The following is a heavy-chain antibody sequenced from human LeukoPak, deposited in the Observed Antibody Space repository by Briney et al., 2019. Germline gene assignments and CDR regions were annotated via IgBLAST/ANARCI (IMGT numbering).Heavy chain of an antibody. CDR2: ISWNSGSI. J-gene: IGHJ1*01. Sequence: GGSLRLSCAASGFTFDDYAMHWVRQASGKGLEWVSGISWNSGSIGYADSVKGRFTISRDNAKNTLYLQMNGLRPEDTAFYYCARDDYNTLGYNFHHWGQGTLVTVSS. D-gene: IGHD1-1*01. CDR3: ARDDYNTLGYNFHH. V-gene: IGHV3-9*01. CDR1: GFTFDDYA.